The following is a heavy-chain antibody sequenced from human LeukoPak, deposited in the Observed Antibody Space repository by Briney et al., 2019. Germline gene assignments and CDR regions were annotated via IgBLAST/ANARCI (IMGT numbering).Heavy chain of an antibody. CDR2: INPNSGGT. J-gene: IGHJ5*02. Sequence: ASVKVSCKASGYTFTSYAMNWVRQAPGQGLEWMGWINPNSGGTNYAQKFQGRVTMTRDTSISTAYMELSRLRSDDTAVYCCARAIAAACWFDPWGQGTLVTVSS. CDR3: ARAIAAACWFDP. D-gene: IGHD6-13*01. V-gene: IGHV1-2*02. CDR1: GYTFTSYA.